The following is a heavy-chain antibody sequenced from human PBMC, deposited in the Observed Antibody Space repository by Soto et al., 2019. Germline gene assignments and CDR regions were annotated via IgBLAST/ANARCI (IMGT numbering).Heavy chain of an antibody. V-gene: IGHV3-23*01. Sequence: EVQLLESGGGLVQPGGSLRLSCAASGFTFSSYAMSWFRQAPGKGLEWVSAISGSGGSTDYADSVKGRFTISRDKSKNTLYLQMNSLRAEDTAVYYCAKVVGEITFGGVIDEGKYYFDYWGQGTLVTVSS. D-gene: IGHD3-16*02. J-gene: IGHJ4*02. CDR1: GFTFSSYA. CDR3: AKVVGEITFGGVIDEGKYYFDY. CDR2: ISGSGGST.